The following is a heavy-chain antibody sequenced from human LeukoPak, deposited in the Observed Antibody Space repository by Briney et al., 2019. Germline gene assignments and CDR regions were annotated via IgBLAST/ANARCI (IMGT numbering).Heavy chain of an antibody. CDR3: ARVGATSRWFDP. Sequence: SETLSLTCTVSGGSISSFYWSWIRQPPGKGLEWIGYIYYSGSTNYNPSLKSRVTISVDTSKTQFSLNLSSVTAADTAVYYCARVGATSRWFDPWGQGTLVTVSS. V-gene: IGHV4-59*01. CDR1: GGSISSFY. J-gene: IGHJ5*02. CDR2: IYYSGST. D-gene: IGHD1-26*01.